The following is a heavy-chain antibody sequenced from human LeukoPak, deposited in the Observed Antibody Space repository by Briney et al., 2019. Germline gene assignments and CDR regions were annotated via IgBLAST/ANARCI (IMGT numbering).Heavy chain of an antibody. J-gene: IGHJ4*03. CDR2: INNDGST. CDR3: ARGSLGELLWFGANVDY. V-gene: IGHV3-74*01. Sequence: GGSLRLSCAASGFTFSGYWMHWVRQAPGKGLVWVSRINNDGSTSYADSVKGRFTISRDNAKNTLYLQMNSLRAEDTAVYYCARGSLGELLWFGANVDYWGQGTTVTVSS. D-gene: IGHD3-10*01. CDR1: GFTFSGYW.